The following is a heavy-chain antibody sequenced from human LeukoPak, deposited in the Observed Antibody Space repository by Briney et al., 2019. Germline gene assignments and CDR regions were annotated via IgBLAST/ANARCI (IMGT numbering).Heavy chain of an antibody. Sequence: GGSLRLSCAASGFTFTRYWMTWVRQAPGKGLEWVANIKHDGSERDYVDSVKGRFTISRDNAKNSVYLQMNSLRAEDTAVYYCARDRDIVVVPAAMPEGPKRNNYYYGMDVWGQGTTVTVSS. V-gene: IGHV3-7*01. D-gene: IGHD2-2*01. CDR3: ARDRDIVVVPAAMPEGPKRNNYYYGMDV. CDR2: IKHDGSER. CDR1: GFTFTRYW. J-gene: IGHJ6*02.